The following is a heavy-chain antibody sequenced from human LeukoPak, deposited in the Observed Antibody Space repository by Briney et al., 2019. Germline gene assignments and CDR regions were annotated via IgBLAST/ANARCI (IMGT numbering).Heavy chain of an antibody. J-gene: IGHJ6*02. V-gene: IGHV4-34*01. CDR3: ARGDFWSGYTYYYYGMDV. Sequence: SETLSLTCAVYGGSFSGYYWSWIRQPPGKGLEWIGEINHSGSTNYNPSLKSRVTISVDTSKNQFSLKLSSVTAADTAVYYCARGDFWSGYTYYYYGMDVWGQGTTVTVSS. D-gene: IGHD3-3*01. CDR1: GGSFSGYY. CDR2: INHSGST.